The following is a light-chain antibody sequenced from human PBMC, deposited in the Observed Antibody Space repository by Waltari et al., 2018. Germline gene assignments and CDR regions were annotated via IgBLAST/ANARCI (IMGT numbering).Light chain of an antibody. V-gene: IGKV1-5*03. CDR1: QSIIRW. CDR2: KAS. J-gene: IGKJ4*02. Sequence: DIQMTQSPSTLSASVGDRVTITCRASQSIIRWLAWYQQKPGKAPKLLIYKASILESGVPSRFSGGGSGTEFTLTISSLQPDDFATYYCQHYDSYSATFGRGTKVEIK. CDR3: QHYDSYSAT.